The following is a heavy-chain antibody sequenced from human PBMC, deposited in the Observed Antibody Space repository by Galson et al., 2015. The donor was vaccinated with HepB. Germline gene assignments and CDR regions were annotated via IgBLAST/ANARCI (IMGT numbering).Heavy chain of an antibody. J-gene: IGHJ3*02. Sequence: SLRLSCAASGFTFSSYSMNWVRQAPGKGLEWVSSISSSSSYIYYADSVKGRFTISRDNAKNSLYLQMNSLRAEDTAVYYCARVFFPRIAATVDDAFDIWGQGTMVTVSS. CDR1: GFTFSSYS. CDR2: ISSSSSYI. V-gene: IGHV3-21*01. D-gene: IGHD6-13*01. CDR3: ARVFFPRIAATVDDAFDI.